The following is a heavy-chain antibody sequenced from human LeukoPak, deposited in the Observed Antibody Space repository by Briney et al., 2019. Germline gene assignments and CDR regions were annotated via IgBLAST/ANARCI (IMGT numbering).Heavy chain of an antibody. V-gene: IGHV3-66*02. J-gene: IGHJ5*02. D-gene: IGHD3-22*01. CDR2: IYSGGST. Sequence: PGGSLRLSCAASGFTVSSNYMSWVRQAPGKGLEWVSVIYSGGSTYYADSVKGRFTISRDNSKNTLYLQMNSLRAEDTAVYYCAILFGGYYSRGFDPWGQGTLVTVSS. CDR3: AILFGGYYSRGFDP. CDR1: GFTVSSNY.